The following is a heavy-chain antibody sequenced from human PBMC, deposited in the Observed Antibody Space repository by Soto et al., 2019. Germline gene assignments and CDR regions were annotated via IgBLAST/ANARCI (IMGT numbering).Heavy chain of an antibody. CDR1: GFTLTSTA. D-gene: IGHD1-26*01. V-gene: IGHV1-58*01. CDR3: AAAGYYNGAYYYYGMDV. Sequence: SVKASCTDSGFTLTSTAVPWVRQARGQSLEWIGWIVVGSGNTNYAQKFQERVTITRDMSTSTAYMELSSLRSEDTAVYYCAAAGYYNGAYYYYGMDVWGQGTTVTVSS. CDR2: IVVGSGNT. J-gene: IGHJ6*02.